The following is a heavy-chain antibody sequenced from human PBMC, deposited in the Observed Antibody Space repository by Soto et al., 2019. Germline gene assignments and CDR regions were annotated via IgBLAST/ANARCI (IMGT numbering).Heavy chain of an antibody. CDR3: AKTWIVLMGYMEV. J-gene: IGHJ6*03. CDR2: IIGSGGIT. Sequence: GWSLRLSWSASVFTFSSYPRSWVPQDPVQVLEFFSGIIGSGGITYYADSVKGRFTISRDNSKNTLYLQMNSLRAEDTAVYYCAKTWIVLMGYMEVWGKGTTVTVSS. D-gene: IGHD2-8*01. V-gene: IGHV3-23*01. CDR1: VFTFSSYP.